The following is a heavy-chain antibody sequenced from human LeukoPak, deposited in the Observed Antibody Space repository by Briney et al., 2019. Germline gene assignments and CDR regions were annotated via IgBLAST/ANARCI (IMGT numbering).Heavy chain of an antibody. Sequence: SETLSLTCTVSGGSISSSTYYWGWIRQPPGKGLEWIGTIYYSGSTYYNPSLKSRVTISVDTSKNQFSLKLSSVTAADTAVYYCARQYSDILTGYHRGELYWYFDLWGRGTLVTVSS. D-gene: IGHD3-9*01. V-gene: IGHV4-39*01. CDR3: ARQYSDILTGYHRGELYWYFDL. CDR2: IYYSGST. CDR1: GGSISSSTYY. J-gene: IGHJ2*01.